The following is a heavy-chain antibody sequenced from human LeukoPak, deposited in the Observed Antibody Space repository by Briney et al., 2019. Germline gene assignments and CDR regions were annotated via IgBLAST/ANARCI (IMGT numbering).Heavy chain of an antibody. D-gene: IGHD3-16*02. CDR2: INHSGST. J-gene: IGHJ4*02. Sequence: SETLSLTCAVYGGSCSGYYWSWIRQPPGKGLEWIGEINHSGSTNYNPSLKSRVTISVDTSKNQFSLKLSSVTAADTAVYYCARVFVRYVWGSYRYPFDYWGQGTLVTVSS. CDR1: GGSCSGYY. CDR3: ARVFVRYVWGSYRYPFDY. V-gene: IGHV4-34*01.